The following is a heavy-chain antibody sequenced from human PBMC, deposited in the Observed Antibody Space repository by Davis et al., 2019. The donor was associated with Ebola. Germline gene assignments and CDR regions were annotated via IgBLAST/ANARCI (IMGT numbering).Heavy chain of an antibody. CDR1: GFNFRNFG. J-gene: IGHJ6*02. D-gene: IGHD4-17*01. V-gene: IGHV3-30*18. CDR2: ISFDGRNK. CDR3: AKDRAPSTVSAIVYYYYGMDV. Sequence: PGGSLRLSCAASGFNFRNFGMHWVRQAPGKGLEWLAVISFDGRNKYYADSVKGRVTISRDDSRNTVYLQMNSLRGEDTAVYYCAKDRAPSTVSAIVYYYYGMDVWGQGTTVTVSS.